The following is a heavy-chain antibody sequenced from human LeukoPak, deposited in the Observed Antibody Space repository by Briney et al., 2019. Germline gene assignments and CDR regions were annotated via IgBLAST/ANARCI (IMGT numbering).Heavy chain of an antibody. CDR3: ARGRVSSSTWYSTYYYYFYMDV. V-gene: IGHV4-59*01. CDR1: GGSISSYY. D-gene: IGHD1-1*01. Sequence: SETLSLTCTVSGGSISSYYWSWIRQPPGKGLEWIGYIYYSGSTNYKPSLNGRVSISRDTTKNLFSLRLRSVTAADTAVYFCARGRVSSSTWYSTYYYYFYMDVWGKGTTVTVSS. J-gene: IGHJ6*03. CDR2: IYYSGST.